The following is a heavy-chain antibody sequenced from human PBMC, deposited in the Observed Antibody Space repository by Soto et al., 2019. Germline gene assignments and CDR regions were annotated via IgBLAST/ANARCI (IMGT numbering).Heavy chain of an antibody. CDR1: GFSFSTYA. D-gene: IGHD2-2*01. CDR2: ISAGGGNT. J-gene: IGHJ5*02. V-gene: IGHV3-23*01. Sequence: EVQLLESGGGLVQPGGSLRLSCAVSGFSFSTYAMSWVRQAPGKGLEWVSGISAGGGNTYYADSVRGRFTISRDNSKDTLYLQITSLRAEDTAFYYCAKHAEYQLVSWFDPWGQGTLVTVPS. CDR3: AKHAEYQLVSWFDP.